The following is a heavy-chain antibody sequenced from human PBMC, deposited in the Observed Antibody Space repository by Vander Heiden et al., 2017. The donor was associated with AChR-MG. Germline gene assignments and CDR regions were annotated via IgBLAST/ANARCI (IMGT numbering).Heavy chain of an antibody. J-gene: IGHJ4*02. CDR3: ARERSVRQQLLYFDY. CDR2: ISYDGSNK. Sequence: QVQLVESGRGVVQPGRSLRPSCPASGLTFRGYAMHWVRQAPGKGLEWVAVISYDGSNKYYADSVKGRFTISRDNSKNTLYLQMNSLRAEDTAVYYCARERSVRQQLLYFDYWGQGTLVTVSS. CDR1: GLTFRGYA. V-gene: IGHV3-30-3*01. D-gene: IGHD6-13*01.